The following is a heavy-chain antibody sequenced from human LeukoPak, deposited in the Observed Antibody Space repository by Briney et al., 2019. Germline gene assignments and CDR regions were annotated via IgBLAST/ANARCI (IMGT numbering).Heavy chain of an antibody. CDR1: GFTFRSDE. J-gene: IGHJ6*03. Sequence: GGSMRLSSASIGFTFRSDEVSWVPAAAGTGLGGSSVISVDGRTFYAASLKGRCTISRDNSKNTLYLQMNSLRAEDTAVYYCATALGLEGPYYYYYMDVWGKGTTVTVSS. V-gene: IGHV3-66*02. CDR3: ATALGLEGPYYYYYMDV. D-gene: IGHD1-1*01. CDR2: ISVDGRT.